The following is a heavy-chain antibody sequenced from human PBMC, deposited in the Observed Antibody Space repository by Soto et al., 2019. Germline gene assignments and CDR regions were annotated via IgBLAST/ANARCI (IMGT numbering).Heavy chain of an antibody. D-gene: IGHD4-17*01. CDR1: GFTFSSYA. CDR2: ISGSGGST. J-gene: IGHJ4*02. CDR3: AKARFMTTVTRFDY. Sequence: GSLRLSCAASGFTFSSYAMSWVRQAPVKGLEWVSAISGSGGSTYYADSVKGRFTISRDNSKNTLYLQMNSLRAEDTAVYYCAKARFMTTVTRFDYWGQGTLVTVSS. V-gene: IGHV3-23*01.